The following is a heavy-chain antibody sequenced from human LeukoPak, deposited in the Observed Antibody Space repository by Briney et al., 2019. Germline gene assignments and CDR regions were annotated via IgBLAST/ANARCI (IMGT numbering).Heavy chain of an antibody. Sequence: GGSLRLSCAASGFTFSSYGMHWVRQAPGKGLEWVANIKQDGSEQYYVDSVRGRFTISRDNAKNSLYLQMNSLRAEDTAIYYCARESAGGPDYWGQGTLVTVSS. V-gene: IGHV3-7*03. J-gene: IGHJ4*02. CDR3: ARESAGGPDY. D-gene: IGHD6-19*01. CDR2: IKQDGSEQ. CDR1: GFTFSSYG.